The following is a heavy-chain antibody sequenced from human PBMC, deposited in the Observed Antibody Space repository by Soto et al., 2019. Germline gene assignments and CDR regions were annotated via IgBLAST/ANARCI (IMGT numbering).Heavy chain of an antibody. CDR2: ISDGGGST. CDR1: GFTFSNYA. V-gene: IGHV3-23*01. CDR3: AKLYRNTVTTKKYNWFDS. Sequence: EVQLLESGGGLVQPGGSLRLSCAASGFTFSNYAMSWVRQAPGKGLEWVSGISDGGGSTYYADSVKGRFTISRDSSQNTLYLQMSSLRAEDTAVYYCAKLYRNTVTTKKYNWFDSWGQGTLVTVSS. J-gene: IGHJ5*01. D-gene: IGHD4-17*01.